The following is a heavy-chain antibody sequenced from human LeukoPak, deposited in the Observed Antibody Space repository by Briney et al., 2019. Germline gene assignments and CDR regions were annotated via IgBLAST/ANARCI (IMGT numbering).Heavy chain of an antibody. V-gene: IGHV4-38-2*02. CDR2: IYYSGST. CDR3: ARLPTHSSGWYPYIRRWGSYFDY. D-gene: IGHD6-19*01. J-gene: IGHJ4*02. CDR1: GYSISSGYY. Sequence: PSETLSLTCTVSGYSISSGYYWGWIRQPPGKGLEWIGSIYYSGSTYYNPSLKSRVTISVDTSKNQFSLKLSSVTAADTAVYYCARLPTHSSGWYPYIRRWGSYFDYWGQGTLVTVSS.